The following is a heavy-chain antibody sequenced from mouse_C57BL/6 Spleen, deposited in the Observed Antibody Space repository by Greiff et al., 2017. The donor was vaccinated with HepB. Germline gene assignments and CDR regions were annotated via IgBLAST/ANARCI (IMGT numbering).Heavy chain of an antibody. J-gene: IGHJ2*01. D-gene: IGHD2-4*01. V-gene: IGHV1-55*01. CDR1: GYTFTSYW. CDR3: ARVGYDYDVDY. Sequence: QVQLQQPGAELVKPGASVKMSCKASGYTFTSYWITCVKQRPGQGLEWIGDIYPGSGSTNYNEKFKSKATLTVDTSSSTAYMQLSSLTSEDSAVYYCARVGYDYDVDYWGQGTTLTVSS. CDR2: IYPGSGST.